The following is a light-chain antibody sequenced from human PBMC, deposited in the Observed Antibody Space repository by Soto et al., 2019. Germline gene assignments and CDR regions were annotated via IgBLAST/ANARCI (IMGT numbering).Light chain of an antibody. CDR2: TTS. Sequence: DIQMTQSASSLSASVGDRVTIPCRASQSVSSYVNWYQHKPGKAPKLLIFTTSSLESGVPSRFSGSRSGTDFTLTISSLHPEDFATYYCQQTSIIPWTFGQGTTVEF. CDR3: QQTSIIPWT. CDR1: QSVSSY. J-gene: IGKJ1*01. V-gene: IGKV1-39*01.